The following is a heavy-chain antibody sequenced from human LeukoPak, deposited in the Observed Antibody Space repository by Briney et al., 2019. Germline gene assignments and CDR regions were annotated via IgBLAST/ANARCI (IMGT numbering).Heavy chain of an antibody. CDR2: ISTSGST. J-gene: IGHJ4*02. Sequence: SETLSLTCTVPGVSISSYYWSWIRQPAGKGLEWIGRISTSGSTNYNPSLKSRVTMSEDTSKNQFSLNVSSVTAADTAVYYCAREGGHCSSTSCYTRQGGFDYWGQGTLVTVSS. V-gene: IGHV4-4*07. D-gene: IGHD2-2*02. CDR1: GVSISSYY. CDR3: AREGGHCSSTSCYTRQGGFDY.